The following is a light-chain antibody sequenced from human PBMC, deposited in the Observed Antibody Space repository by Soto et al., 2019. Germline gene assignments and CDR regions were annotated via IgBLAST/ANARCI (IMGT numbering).Light chain of an antibody. V-gene: IGLV1-47*01. Sequence: HSIVTQPPSVSGTPGQRVNISCSGSSSNIGSNYVYWYRQFPGTAPKLLIQRNNQRPSGVPARFSGSKSGTSASLAISGLRSEDEADYYCGGWDDSLSGPVFGGGTKVTVL. J-gene: IGLJ2*01. CDR2: RNN. CDR1: SSNIGSNY. CDR3: GGWDDSLSGPV.